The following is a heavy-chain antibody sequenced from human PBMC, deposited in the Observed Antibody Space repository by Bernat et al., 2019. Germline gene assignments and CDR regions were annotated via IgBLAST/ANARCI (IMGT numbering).Heavy chain of an antibody. D-gene: IGHD3-10*01. J-gene: IGHJ4*02. CDR3: AKIRAYYYGSGSHQPDY. V-gene: IGHV3-23*01. CDR1: GFTFSSYV. CDR2: IRGDGSNT. Sequence: EVQLLESGGGLVQPEGSLRLSCAASGFTFSSYVMNWVRQAPGKGLEWVSNIRGDGSNTNYAASVKGRFTISRDNSRNTLYLQMNNLRVEDTAVYYCAKIRAYYYGSGSHQPDYWGQGTLVTVSS.